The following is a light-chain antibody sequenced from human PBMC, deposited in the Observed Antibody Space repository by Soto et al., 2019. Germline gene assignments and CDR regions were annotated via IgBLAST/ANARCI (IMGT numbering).Light chain of an antibody. CDR1: QSIVSY. CDR2: AAS. V-gene: IGKV1-39*01. J-gene: IGKJ5*01. Sequence: DIQMTQSPSSLSASVGDRVTITCRASQSIVSYLNWYQQKPGKAPKLLIYAASSLQSGVPSRFSGSGSGTDFTLTINSLQPEDFATYYCQQSYSTPPTFGQGTRLEIK. CDR3: QQSYSTPPT.